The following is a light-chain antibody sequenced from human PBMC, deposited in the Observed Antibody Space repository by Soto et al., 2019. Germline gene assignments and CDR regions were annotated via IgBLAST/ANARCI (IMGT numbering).Light chain of an antibody. CDR2: AAS. CDR1: QSVARY. V-gene: IGKV1-39*01. J-gene: IGKJ4*01. CDR3: LQSYSPPLT. Sequence: DIQMTQSPSSLSASVGDRVTITCRASQSVARYLNWSQQKPGGVPKLLIYAASTLQGGVPSRFSGRGSGTDFTLTISSLQPEDFATYYCLQSYSPPLTFGGGPKVDIK.